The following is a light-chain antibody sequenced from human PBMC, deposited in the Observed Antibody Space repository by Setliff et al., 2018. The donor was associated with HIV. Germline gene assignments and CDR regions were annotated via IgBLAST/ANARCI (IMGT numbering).Light chain of an antibody. V-gene: IGLV2-14*01. CDR3: SSFTSSSSYV. CDR2: EVS. J-gene: IGLJ1*01. Sequence: QSALTQPASLSGSPGQSITISCTDTSNDFSSYDYVSWYQHQPGKVPKLMIYEVSNRPSGVSDRFSGSKSGNTASLTISGLQTEDEADYYCSSFTSSSSYVFGTGTKVTVL. CDR1: SNDFSSYDY.